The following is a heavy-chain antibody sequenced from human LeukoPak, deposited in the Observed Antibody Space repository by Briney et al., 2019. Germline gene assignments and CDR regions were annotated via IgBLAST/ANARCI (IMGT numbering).Heavy chain of an antibody. Sequence: GGSLRLSCAASGITSKNAWMSWVRQAPGKGLEWVGRIKSKTDGGTTDYAAPVKGRFTISRDDSKNTLYLQMNSLRAEDTAVYYCARGNTAMVTWGQGTLVTVSS. D-gene: IGHD5-18*01. V-gene: IGHV3-15*01. CDR1: GITSKNAW. CDR2: IKSKTDGGTT. J-gene: IGHJ4*02. CDR3: ARGNTAMVT.